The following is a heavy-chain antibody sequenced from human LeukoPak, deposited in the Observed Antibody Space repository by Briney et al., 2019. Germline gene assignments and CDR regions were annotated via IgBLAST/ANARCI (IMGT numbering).Heavy chain of an antibody. V-gene: IGHV3-48*03. CDR3: ARNTYYYRSGRCWDG. CDR1: GFTFSSYE. Sequence: PGGSLRLSCAASGFTFSSYEMNWVRQAPGKGLEWVSYISSSGSTIYYADSVKGRFTISRDNAKNSLYLQMNSLRAEDTAVYYCARNTYYYRSGRCWDGWGQGTLVTVSS. CDR2: ISSSGSTI. J-gene: IGHJ4*02. D-gene: IGHD3-10*01.